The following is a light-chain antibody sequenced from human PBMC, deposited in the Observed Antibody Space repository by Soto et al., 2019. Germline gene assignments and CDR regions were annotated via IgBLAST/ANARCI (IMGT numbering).Light chain of an antibody. CDR3: QQYNSYPWT. V-gene: IGKV1-5*01. Sequence: DIQMTQSPSTLSASVGDRVTITCRASQSISSWLAWYQQKPGKAPKLLIYDASSLESGVPSRFSGSGSGTEFTLTISSLQPADFATYYCQQYNSYPWTFGQGTKVVIK. J-gene: IGKJ1*01. CDR1: QSISSW. CDR2: DAS.